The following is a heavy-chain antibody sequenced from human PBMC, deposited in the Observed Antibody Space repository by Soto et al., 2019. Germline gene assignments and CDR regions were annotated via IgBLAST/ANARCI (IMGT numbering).Heavy chain of an antibody. D-gene: IGHD6-25*01. CDR1: GFSVSTSGVG. CDR3: APGSGTPLPEDAFDI. J-gene: IGHJ3*02. V-gene: IGHV2-5*01. Sequence: QITLKEAGPTLVKPTQTLTLTCTLSGFSVSTSGVGVGWIRQPPGKALEWLELIYWNDDKRYSPSLRSRLTITTDTSKNQVVLTMTNMDPVDTATYYCAPGSGTPLPEDAFDIWGHGTMVTVAS. CDR2: IYWNDDK.